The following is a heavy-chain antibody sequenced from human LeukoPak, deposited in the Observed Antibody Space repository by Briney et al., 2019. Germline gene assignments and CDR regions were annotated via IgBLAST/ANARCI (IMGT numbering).Heavy chain of an antibody. CDR3: GRPDNPGPYQPLGY. D-gene: IGHD2-2*01. Sequence: AGGSLRFSCAASGFSFSTYAIHWVRQAPGKGLEYVSGIDSIGTDSYYANAVKGRFIISRDNSKSTVYLQMGSLRAEDMAVYYCGRPDNPGPYQPLGYWGQGTLVTVSS. CDR2: IDSIGTDS. J-gene: IGHJ4*02. V-gene: IGHV3-64*01. CDR1: GFSFSTYA.